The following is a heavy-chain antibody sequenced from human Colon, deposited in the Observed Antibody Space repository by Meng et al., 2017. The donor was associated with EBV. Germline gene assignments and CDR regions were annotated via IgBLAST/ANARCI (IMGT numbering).Heavy chain of an antibody. CDR1: GGSFSDSY. J-gene: IGHJ4*02. V-gene: IGHV4-34*01. CDR3: ASSDCSGGTCYLDC. CDR2: INHVGST. D-gene: IGHD2-15*01. Sequence: QVQVQRWGAGLLKPSETLSLTCTVYGGSFSDSYWTWIRQPPGKGLEWIGEINHVGSTTYNPSLKSRVTISVDTSKNQFSLKLSSVTAADAAVYYCASSDCSGGTCYLDCWGQGTLVTVSS.